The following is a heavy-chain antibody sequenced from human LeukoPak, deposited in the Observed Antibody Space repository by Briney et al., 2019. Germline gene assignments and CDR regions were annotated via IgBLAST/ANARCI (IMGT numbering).Heavy chain of an antibody. J-gene: IGHJ5*02. CDR2: INPNSGGT. Sequence: AASVKVSCKTSGYTFTGYYMHWVRQAPGQGLEWMGWINPNSGGTNYAQKFQGRVTMTRDTSISTAYMELSRLRSDDTAVYYCARDLGLRYSSRETFWFDPWGQGTLVTVSS. D-gene: IGHD6-13*01. CDR3: ARDLGLRYSSRETFWFDP. V-gene: IGHV1-2*02. CDR1: GYTFTGYY.